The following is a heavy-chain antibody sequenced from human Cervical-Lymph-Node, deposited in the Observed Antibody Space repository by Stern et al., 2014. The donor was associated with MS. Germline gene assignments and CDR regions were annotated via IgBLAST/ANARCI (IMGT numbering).Heavy chain of an antibody. D-gene: IGHD6-13*01. J-gene: IGHJ1*01. V-gene: IGHV4-4*02. CDR2: ISHLGTP. Sequence: VQLVESGPGLVKPSGTLSLTCAVSGGSVSDTDWWSWVRQSPGKGLEWIGEISHLGTPNYNPSLNSRVSMTIDRSKDHFSLKLTSGTAADTAVYFCARASWHQGYTYWGQGILVTVSS. CDR3: ARASWHQGYTY. CDR1: GGSVSDTDW.